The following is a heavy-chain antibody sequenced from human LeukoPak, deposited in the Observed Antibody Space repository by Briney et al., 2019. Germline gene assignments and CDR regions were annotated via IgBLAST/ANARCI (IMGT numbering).Heavy chain of an antibody. CDR3: ARDDRRSGGSWDYYYYYYMDV. CDR1: GFAFSDYW. Sequence: PGGSLRLSCAASGFAFSDYWMTWVRQAPGKGLEWVANIKPDGNEKYYVDSMKGRFTISRDNAKRSLYLQMNSLRVEDTAVYYCARDDRRSGGSWDYYYYYYMDVWGKGTTVTVSS. D-gene: IGHD2-15*01. CDR2: IKPDGNEK. J-gene: IGHJ6*03. V-gene: IGHV3-7*01.